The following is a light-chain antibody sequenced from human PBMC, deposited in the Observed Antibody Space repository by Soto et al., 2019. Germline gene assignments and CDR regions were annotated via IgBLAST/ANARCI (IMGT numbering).Light chain of an antibody. CDR3: QHYNIWPFT. J-gene: IGKJ3*01. V-gene: IGKV3-15*01. CDR2: AAS. Sequence: TVMSQSPSTVSVTPGERATLYCRASQAVSSNLAWYQQKPGQAPRLLIYAASTRAAGIPDRFSGSGSGTGFTLTITSLQSEDFAAYYCQHYNIWPFTFGPGTKVDIK. CDR1: QAVSSN.